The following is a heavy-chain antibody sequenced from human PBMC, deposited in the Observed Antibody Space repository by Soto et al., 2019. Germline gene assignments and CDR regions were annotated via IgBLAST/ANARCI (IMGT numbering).Heavy chain of an antibody. V-gene: IGHV5-51*01. J-gene: IGHJ6*02. CDR2: IYPGDSDT. CDR3: ARQESSSGGYYYSVMDV. D-gene: IGHD6-13*01. CDR1: HG. Sequence: HGVCWVSKMHGKGLEWMGIIYPGDSDTRYSPSFQGQVTISADKSISTAYLQWSSLKASDTAMYYCARQESSSGGYYYSVMDVWGQGTTV.